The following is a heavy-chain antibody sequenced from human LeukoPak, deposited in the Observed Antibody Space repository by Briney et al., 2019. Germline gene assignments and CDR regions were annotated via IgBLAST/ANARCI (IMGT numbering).Heavy chain of an antibody. CDR1: GFTFSSYS. CDR3: ARGPATMVRGVRWAFDI. J-gene: IGHJ3*02. CDR2: ISSSSSYI. V-gene: IGHV3-21*01. Sequence: PGGSLRLSCAASGFTFSSYSMNWVRQAPGKGLEWVSSISSSSSYIYYADSVKGRFTISRDNAKNSLYLQMNSLRAEDTAVYYCARGPATMVRGVRWAFDIWGQGTMVTVSS. D-gene: IGHD3-10*01.